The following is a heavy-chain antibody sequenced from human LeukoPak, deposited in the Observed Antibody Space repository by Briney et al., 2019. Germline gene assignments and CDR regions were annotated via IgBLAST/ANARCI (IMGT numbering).Heavy chain of an antibody. J-gene: IGHJ4*02. V-gene: IGHV3-33*01. CDR2: IWYDGSKK. CDR3: ARDSRGATGLDY. Sequence: GRSLRLSCAASGFTFSNYGMHWVRQAPGKGLEWVAVIWYDGSKKYYADSVKGRFTISRDNSKNTLYLQMNSLSAEDTAVYCCARDSRGATGLDYWGQGTLVTVSS. CDR1: GFTFSNYG. D-gene: IGHD5-12*01.